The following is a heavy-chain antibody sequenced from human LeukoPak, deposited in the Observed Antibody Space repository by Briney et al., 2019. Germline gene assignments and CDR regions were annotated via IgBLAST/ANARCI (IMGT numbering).Heavy chain of an antibody. CDR1: GGTFSSYT. V-gene: IGHV1-69*02. J-gene: IGHJ4*02. Sequence: SVKVSCKASGGTFSSYTISWVRQAPGQGLEWMGRIIPILGIANYAQKFQGRVTITADKSTSTAYMELSSLRSEDTAVYYCASEKPEKLYFDYWGQGTLVTVSS. CDR3: ASEKPEKLYFDY. CDR2: IIPILGIA.